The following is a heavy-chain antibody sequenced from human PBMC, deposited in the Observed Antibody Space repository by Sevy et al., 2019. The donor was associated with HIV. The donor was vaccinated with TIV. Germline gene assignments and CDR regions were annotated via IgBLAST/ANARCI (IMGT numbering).Heavy chain of an antibody. CDR1: GGSISSGGYS. J-gene: IGHJ5*02. V-gene: IGHV4-30-2*01. D-gene: IGHD3-22*01. CDR2: IYHSGST. CDR3: ASYYYDSSGYYNNWFDP. Sequence: SETLSLTCAVSGGSISSGGYSWSWIRQPPGKGLEWIGYIYHSGSTSYNPSLKSRVTISVDRSKNQFSLELSSVTAADTAVYYCASYYYDSSGYYNNWFDPWGQGTLVTVSS.